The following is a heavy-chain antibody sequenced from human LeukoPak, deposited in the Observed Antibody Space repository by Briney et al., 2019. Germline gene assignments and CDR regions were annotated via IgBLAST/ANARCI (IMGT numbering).Heavy chain of an antibody. Sequence: GGSLRLSCAASGFTFDDYAMHWVRQAPGKGLEWVSGISWNSGSIGYADSVKGRFTISRDNAKNSLYLQMNSLRAEDTALYYCAKSKAFGSYWYFDLWGRGTLVTVSS. CDR2: ISWNSGSI. CDR1: GFTFDDYA. J-gene: IGHJ2*01. CDR3: AKSKAFGSYWYFDL. V-gene: IGHV3-9*01. D-gene: IGHD3-10*01.